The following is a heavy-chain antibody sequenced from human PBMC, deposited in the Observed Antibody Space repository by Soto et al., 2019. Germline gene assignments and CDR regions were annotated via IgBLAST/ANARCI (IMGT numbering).Heavy chain of an antibody. CDR1: GFTFSSYA. CDR2: ISGSGGST. CDR3: AKGNWNYDFYGMDV. Sequence: GGSLRLSCAASGFTFSSYAMSWVRQAPGKGLEWVSAISGSGGSTYYADSVKGRFTISRDNSKNTLYLQMNSLRAEDTAVYYCAKGNWNYDFYGMDVWGQGTTVTVSS. D-gene: IGHD1-1*01. J-gene: IGHJ6*02. V-gene: IGHV3-23*01.